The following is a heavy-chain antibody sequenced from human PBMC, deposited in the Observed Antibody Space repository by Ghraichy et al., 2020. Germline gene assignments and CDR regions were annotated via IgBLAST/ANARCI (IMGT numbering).Heavy chain of an antibody. V-gene: IGHV4-59*01. CDR2: IYYTGST. Sequence: SETLSLTCTVSGGSINNFYWSWIRQPPRGGLEWIGYIYYTGSTNYNPSLKSRVIISEDTSKNQFSLKLTSATTADTGVYYCARRSRVTPADIEGGYYYYAMDVWGQGTTVTVSS. CDR3: ARRSRVTPADIEGGYYYYAMDV. CDR1: GGSINNFY. J-gene: IGHJ6*02. D-gene: IGHD2-2*02.